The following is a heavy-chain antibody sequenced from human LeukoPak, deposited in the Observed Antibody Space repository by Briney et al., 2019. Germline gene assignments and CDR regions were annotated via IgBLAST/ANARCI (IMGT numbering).Heavy chain of an antibody. CDR2: IYSRGST. V-gene: IGHV4-4*07. D-gene: IGHD3-10*01. CDR1: GGSISNYY. CDR3: AREHMVRGVTDR. Sequence: PSETLSLTCTVSGGSISNYYWSWIRQPAGKGLEWLGRIYSRGSTNYNPSLESRVTVSVDTSKNQFSLKLSSVTAADTAVYYCAREHMVRGVTDRWGQGALVTVSS. J-gene: IGHJ4*02.